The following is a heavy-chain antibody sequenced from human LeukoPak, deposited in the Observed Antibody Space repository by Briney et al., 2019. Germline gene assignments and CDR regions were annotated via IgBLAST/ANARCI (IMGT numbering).Heavy chain of an antibody. CDR3: ARPRIVGATTPFDY. V-gene: IGHV4-59*01. Sequence: SETLSLTCTVSGGSISSYYWSWIRQPPGKGLEWIGYIYYSGSTNYNPSLKSRVTISVDTPKNQFSLKLSSVTAADTAVYYCARPRIVGATTPFDYWGQGTLVTVSS. CDR1: GGSISSYY. J-gene: IGHJ4*02. CDR2: IYYSGST. D-gene: IGHD1-26*01.